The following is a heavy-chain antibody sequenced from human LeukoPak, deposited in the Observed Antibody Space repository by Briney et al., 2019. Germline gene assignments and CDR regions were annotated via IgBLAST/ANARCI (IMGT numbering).Heavy chain of an antibody. CDR1: EFTFSIYW. J-gene: IGHJ4*02. V-gene: IGHV3-7*01. CDR3: AKEIDYGDYRGPGY. CDR2: IKQDGSEK. Sequence: PGGSLRLSCAASEFTFSIYWMSWVRQAPGKGLEWVADIKQDGSEKYYVDSVKGRFTISRQNAKNSLFLQMNRLRAEDTALYYCAKEIDYGDYRGPGYWGQGTLVTVSS. D-gene: IGHD4-17*01.